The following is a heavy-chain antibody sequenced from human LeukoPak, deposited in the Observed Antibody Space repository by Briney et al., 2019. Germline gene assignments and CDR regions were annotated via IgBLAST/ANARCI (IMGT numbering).Heavy chain of an antibody. D-gene: IGHD4-17*01. Sequence: APVKVSCKVSGYTLTELSMHWVRQAPGKGLEWMGGFDPEDGETIYAQKFQGRVTMTEDTSTDTAYMELSSLRSEDTAVYYCATEGPLYGDYAANFDYWGQGTLVTVSS. CDR3: ATEGPLYGDYAANFDY. J-gene: IGHJ4*02. CDR2: FDPEDGET. CDR1: GYTLTELS. V-gene: IGHV1-24*01.